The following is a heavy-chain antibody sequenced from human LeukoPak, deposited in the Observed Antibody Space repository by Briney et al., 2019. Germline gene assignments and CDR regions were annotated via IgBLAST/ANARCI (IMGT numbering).Heavy chain of an antibody. CDR2: IKPDGSEI. V-gene: IGHV3-7*03. CDR1: GFTINNYW. Sequence: GGSLRLSCAGSGFTINNYWMSWVRQAPGKGLEWVANIKPDGSEIFYVDSVKGRFTISRDNAKNSLYLQMNSLRAEDTALYYCAKDIPPGTVAVAGYAFDYWGQGTLVTVSS. D-gene: IGHD6-19*01. J-gene: IGHJ4*02. CDR3: AKDIPPGTVAVAGYAFDY.